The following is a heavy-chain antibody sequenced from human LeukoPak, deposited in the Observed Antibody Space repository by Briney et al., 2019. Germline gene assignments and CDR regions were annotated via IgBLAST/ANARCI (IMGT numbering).Heavy chain of an antibody. CDR1: GFKFSTYG. D-gene: IGHD2-21*02. CDR2: ISSSSSYI. CDR3: ASFSYCGGDCYLEGFDY. V-gene: IGHV3-21*04. Sequence: GGSLRLSCSASGFKFSTYGMHWVRQAPGKGLEWVSSISSSSSYIYYADSVKGRFTISRDNSKNTLYLQMNSLRAEDTAVYYCASFSYCGGDCYLEGFDYWGQGTLVTVSS. J-gene: IGHJ4*02.